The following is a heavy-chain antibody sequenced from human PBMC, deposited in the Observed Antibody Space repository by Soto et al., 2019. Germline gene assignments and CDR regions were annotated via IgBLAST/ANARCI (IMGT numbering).Heavy chain of an antibody. Sequence: GGSLRLSCAASGLTFRSYWMHWVRQAPGKGLVWVSRINTDGSVAMYVDSVKGRFTISRDNAKNTLYLHMNSLRAEDTAVYYCARDFSMVVVAPGYWGQGTLVTVSS. CDR1: GLTFRSYW. CDR2: INTDGSVA. D-gene: IGHD3-22*01. J-gene: IGHJ4*02. V-gene: IGHV3-74*03. CDR3: ARDFSMVVVAPGY.